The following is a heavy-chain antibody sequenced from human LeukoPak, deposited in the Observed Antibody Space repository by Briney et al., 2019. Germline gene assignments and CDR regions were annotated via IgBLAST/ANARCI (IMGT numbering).Heavy chain of an antibody. CDR2: IYNNGGRT. CDR1: GLSVSSNF. CDR3: AREVPAGY. D-gene: IGHD2-2*01. J-gene: IGHJ4*02. Sequence: GGSLRLSCAASGLSVSSNFMSWVRQAPGKGLEWVSVIYNNGGRTTYADSVKGRFTISRDNAKNSLYLQMNSLRAEDTAVYYCAREVPAGYWGQGTLVTVSS. V-gene: IGHV3-66*01.